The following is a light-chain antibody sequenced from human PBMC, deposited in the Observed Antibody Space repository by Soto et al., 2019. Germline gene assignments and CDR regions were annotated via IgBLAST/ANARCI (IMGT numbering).Light chain of an antibody. CDR1: QSISSY. J-gene: IGKJ2*03. V-gene: IGKV1-39*01. Sequence: DIQMTQSPSSLSASVGDRVTITCRASQSISSYLNWYQQKPGKAPKLLIYETTNLQSGVPSRFSGRGSGTDFALTISSLQPEDFATYYCQQSYNPPYSFGQGTKLEIK. CDR3: QQSYNPPYS. CDR2: ETT.